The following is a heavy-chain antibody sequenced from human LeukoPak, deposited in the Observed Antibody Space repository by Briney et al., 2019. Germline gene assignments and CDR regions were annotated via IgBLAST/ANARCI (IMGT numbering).Heavy chain of an antibody. V-gene: IGHV1-69*13. CDR2: IIPIFGTA. D-gene: IGHD1-26*01. CDR1: GGTFSSYA. J-gene: IGHJ3*02. CDR3: ARDNSGSTASFDI. Sequence: GASVKVSCKASGGTFSSYAISWVRQAPGQGLEWMGGIIPIFGTANYAQKFHGRVTITADESTSTAYMELSSLRSEDTAVYYCARDNSGSTASFDIWGQGTMVTVSS.